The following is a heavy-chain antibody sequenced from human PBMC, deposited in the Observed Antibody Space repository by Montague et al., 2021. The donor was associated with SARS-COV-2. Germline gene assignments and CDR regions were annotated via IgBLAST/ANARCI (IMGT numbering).Heavy chain of an antibody. CDR3: ARQPRNYYDSGGYWALVDY. D-gene: IGHD3-10*01. CDR2: MYYSGST. Sequence: SETLSLTCTVSGGSISSSTYYWGWIRQPPGKGLEWIGSMYYSGSTXYNPSLKSRVTISVDTSKNQFSLKLSSVTAADTAVYYCARQPRNYYDSGGYWALVDYWGQGTLVTVSS. J-gene: IGHJ4*02. CDR1: GGSISSSTYY. V-gene: IGHV4-39*01.